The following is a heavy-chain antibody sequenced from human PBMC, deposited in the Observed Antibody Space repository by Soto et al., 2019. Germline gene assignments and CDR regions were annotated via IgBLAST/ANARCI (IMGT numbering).Heavy chain of an antibody. Sequence: GGSLRLSCTASGFTFGDYAMSWFRQAPGKGLEWAGFIRSKAYGGTTEYAASVKGRFTISRDDSKSIAYLQMNSLKTEDTAVYYCTRPALGYCSGGSCFHRKYAFDIWGQGTMVTVSS. J-gene: IGHJ3*02. D-gene: IGHD2-15*01. CDR2: IRSKAYGGTT. CDR1: GFTFGDYA. CDR3: TRPALGYCSGGSCFHRKYAFDI. V-gene: IGHV3-49*03.